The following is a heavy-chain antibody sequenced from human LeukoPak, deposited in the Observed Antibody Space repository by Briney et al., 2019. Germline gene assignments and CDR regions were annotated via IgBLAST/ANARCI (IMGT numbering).Heavy chain of an antibody. V-gene: IGHV3-74*03. D-gene: IGHD6-19*01. Sequence: GGSLRLSCAASGSTFSSYWMHWVRQAPGKGLVWVSGINSDGISTTYADSVKGRFTISRDNAKNTLYLQMNSLRAEDTAFYYCARDSSGRFDYWGQGTLVTVSS. CDR1: GSTFSSYW. CDR2: INSDGIST. CDR3: ARDSSGRFDY. J-gene: IGHJ4*02.